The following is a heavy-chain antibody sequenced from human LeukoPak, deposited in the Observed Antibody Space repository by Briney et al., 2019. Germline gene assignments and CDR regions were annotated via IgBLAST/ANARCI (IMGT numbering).Heavy chain of an antibody. CDR1: GGSIGTYY. CDR2: IFTTGGA. V-gene: IGHV4-4*07. Sequence: PSETLSLTRTVSGGSIGTYYWSWIRQPAGEGLEWIGRIFTTGGANYNPSLKSRVTMSLDTSRNQFSLKLSSVTAADTAVYYCVRDGPSWGLLWGQGALVTVSS. D-gene: IGHD7-27*01. J-gene: IGHJ4*02. CDR3: VRDGPSWGLL.